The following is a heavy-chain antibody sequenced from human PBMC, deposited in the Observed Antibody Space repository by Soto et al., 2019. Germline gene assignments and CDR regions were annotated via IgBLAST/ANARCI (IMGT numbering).Heavy chain of an antibody. CDR3: ARYTGARTSGIDY. J-gene: IGHJ4*02. D-gene: IGHD3-16*01. CDR2: IDPSDSYT. V-gene: IGHV5-10-1*01. CDR1: GYRFTSYW. Sequence: GESLKICFKGSGYRFTSYWISWVRQMPGKGLEWMGKIDPSDSYTNYSPSFQGHVTISADKSISTAYLQWSSLKASDTAMYYCARYTGARTSGIDYWGQGTLVTVSS.